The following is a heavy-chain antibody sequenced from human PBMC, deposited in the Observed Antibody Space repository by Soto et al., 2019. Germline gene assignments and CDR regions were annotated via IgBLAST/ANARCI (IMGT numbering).Heavy chain of an antibody. V-gene: IGHV3-73*02. CDR1: GFTFSASA. CDR3: AKQIYGGNS. D-gene: IGHD2-21*02. CDR2: IRSKANNYAT. J-gene: IGHJ4*02. Sequence: EVHLVESGGGLVQPGGSLKLSFATSGFTFSASAMHWVRQVSGKGLEWIARIRSKANNYATTYAPSVKGRFTISRDDSENTVYLQMNSLKTEDTAIYYCAKQIYGGNSWGQGTLVTVSS.